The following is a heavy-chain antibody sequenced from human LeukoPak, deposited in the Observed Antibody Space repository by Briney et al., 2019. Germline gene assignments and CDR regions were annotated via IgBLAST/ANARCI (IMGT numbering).Heavy chain of an antibody. CDR2: INHSGST. V-gene: IGHV4-34*01. CDR3: ARSMVRGEGYFDY. J-gene: IGHJ4*02. D-gene: IGHD3-10*01. CDR1: GGSFSGYY. Sequence: SETLSLTCAVYGGSFSGYYWSWIRQPPGKGLEWIGEINHSGSTNYNPSLKSRVTMSVDTSKNQFSLKLSSVTAADTAVYYCARSMVRGEGYFDYWGQGTLVTVSS.